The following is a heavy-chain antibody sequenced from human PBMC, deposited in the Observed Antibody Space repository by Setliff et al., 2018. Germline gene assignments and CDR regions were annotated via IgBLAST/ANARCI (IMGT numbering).Heavy chain of an antibody. D-gene: IGHD4-17*01. CDR1: GFTFSRYA. CDR3: ARDPNGDYVGAFDP. Sequence: GGSLRLSCVASGFTFSRYAMSWVRQAPGKGLEWVSAISGSGDSTFYADSVKGRFTISRDNSKNTLALQMNGLRAEDMAVYYCARDPNGDYVGAFDPWGQGILVTVSS. CDR2: ISGSGDST. J-gene: IGHJ5*02. V-gene: IGHV3-23*01.